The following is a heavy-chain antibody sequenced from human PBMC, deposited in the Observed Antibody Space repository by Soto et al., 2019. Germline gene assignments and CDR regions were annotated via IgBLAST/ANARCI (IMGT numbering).Heavy chain of an antibody. V-gene: IGHV3-33*01. Sequence: QVQLVESGGGVVQPGRSLRLSCAASGFTFSSYGMHWVRQAPGKGLEWVAVIWYDGSNKYYADSMKGRFTISRDNSKNTLYLQMNSLRAEDTAVYYCARSEGYCGGDCFAPLYYFDYWGQGTLVTVSS. CDR1: GFTFSSYG. J-gene: IGHJ4*02. CDR3: ARSEGYCGGDCFAPLYYFDY. CDR2: IWYDGSNK. D-gene: IGHD2-21*02.